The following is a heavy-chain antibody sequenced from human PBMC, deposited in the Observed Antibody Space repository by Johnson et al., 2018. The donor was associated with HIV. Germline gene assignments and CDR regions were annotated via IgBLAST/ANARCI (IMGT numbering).Heavy chain of an antibody. Sequence: VQLVESGGDLVNPGGSLRLSCAASGFTFSNAWMSWVRQAPGKGLEWVGRINRKIDGGTTDYAAPVKGRFTISRDDSKNTLYLQMHSLKTEDTAVYYCSTATTVVAAFDIWGQGTVVTVSS. D-gene: IGHD4-23*01. J-gene: IGHJ3*02. V-gene: IGHV3-15*01. CDR3: STATTVVAAFDI. CDR1: GFTFSNAW. CDR2: INRKIDGGTT.